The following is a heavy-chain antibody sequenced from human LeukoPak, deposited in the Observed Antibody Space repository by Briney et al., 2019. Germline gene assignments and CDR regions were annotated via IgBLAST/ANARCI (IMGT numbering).Heavy chain of an antibody. CDR2: IKRDGSEK. CDR3: GTGWAVDF. V-gene: IGHV3-7*01. J-gene: IGHJ4*02. Sequence: GGSLRLSCAASGFNFGTHWMTWVRQAPGKGLECVATIKRDGSEKYYVDSVKGRFTISRDNAKNLLYLQMNSLRAEDTAVYYCGTGWAVDFWGQGTLVTVSS. CDR1: GFNFGTHW. D-gene: IGHD5-24*01.